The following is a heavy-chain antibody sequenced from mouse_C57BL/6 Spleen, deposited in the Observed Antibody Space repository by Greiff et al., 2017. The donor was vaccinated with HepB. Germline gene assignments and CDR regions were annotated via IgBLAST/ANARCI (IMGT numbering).Heavy chain of an antibody. CDR1: GFTFSDYY. Sequence: DVKLVESGGGLVQPGGSLKLSCAASGFTFSDYYMYWVRQTPEKRLEWVAYISNGGGSTYYPDTVKGRFTISRDNAKNTLYLQMSRLKSEDTAMYYCARQGVWYYFDYWGQGTTLTVSS. V-gene: IGHV5-12*01. D-gene: IGHD2-10*02. CDR2: ISNGGGST. J-gene: IGHJ2*01. CDR3: ARQGVWYYFDY.